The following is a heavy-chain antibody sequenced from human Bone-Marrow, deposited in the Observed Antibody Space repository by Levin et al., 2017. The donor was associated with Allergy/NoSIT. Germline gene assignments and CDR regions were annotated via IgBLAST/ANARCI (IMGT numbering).Heavy chain of an antibody. CDR1: GFTVSSNH. D-gene: IGHD3-10*01. V-gene: IGHV3-53*01. CDR2: IYSGGRG. Sequence: GGSLRLSCAASGFTVSSNHMSWVRQAPGKGLEWVSLIYSGGRGYYADSVRGRFTISRDNSKNTLYLQLNSLRAEDTAVYYSAIYGSGNDYSAFDIWGQGTMVTVSS. CDR3: AIYGSGNDYSAFDI. J-gene: IGHJ3*02.